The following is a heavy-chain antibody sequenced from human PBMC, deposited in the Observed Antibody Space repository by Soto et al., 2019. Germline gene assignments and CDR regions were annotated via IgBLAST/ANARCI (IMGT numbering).Heavy chain of an antibody. CDR2: IYYSGST. V-gene: IGHV4-59*01. CDR1: GGSISTYY. D-gene: IGHD2-2*01. J-gene: IGHJ6*02. Sequence: SETLSLTCTVSGGSISTYYWSWIRQPPGKGLEWIGYIYYSGSTNYNPSLKSRVTISVDTSKNQFSLKLSSVTAADTAVYYCASLPAAYYGMDVWGQGNTVTVSS. CDR3: ASLPAAYYGMDV.